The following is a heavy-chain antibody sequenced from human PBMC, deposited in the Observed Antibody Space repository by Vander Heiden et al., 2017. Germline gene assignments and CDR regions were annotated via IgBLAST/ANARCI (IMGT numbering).Heavy chain of an antibody. CDR1: GFTFNRYA. Sequence: EVQLLESGGGLVQPGGSLRLYCGASGFTFNRYAMSWVRQAPGKGPEWVSEISNSGASTNYADSVKGRFTISRDNSKNTVYLQMNSLRADDTAVYSCARDYYGMDVWGQGTTVIVSS. J-gene: IGHJ6*02. V-gene: IGHV3-23*01. CDR2: ISNSGAST. CDR3: ARDYYGMDV.